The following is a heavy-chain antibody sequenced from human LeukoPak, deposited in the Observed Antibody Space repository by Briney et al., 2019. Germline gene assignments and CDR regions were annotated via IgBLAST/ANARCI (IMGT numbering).Heavy chain of an antibody. J-gene: IGHJ3*01. V-gene: IGHV1-2*02. Sequence: ASVKVSCKASGYTFTGYYMHWIRQAPGQGLEGMGWINPNSGYTIHAQRFQGRVTMTRDTSISTAYMELSRLRSDDTAVYYCARDHGYSGYLDAFDVWGQGTMVTVSS. CDR1: GYTFTGYY. CDR3: ARDHGYSGYLDAFDV. D-gene: IGHD5-12*01. CDR2: INPNSGYT.